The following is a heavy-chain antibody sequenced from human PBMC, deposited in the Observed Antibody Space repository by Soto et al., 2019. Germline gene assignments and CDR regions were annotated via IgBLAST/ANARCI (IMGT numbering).Heavy chain of an antibody. V-gene: IGHV3-21*06. CDR1: GFTFSYYP. Sequence: EVQLVESGGDLVNPGGSLTLSCAASGFTFSYYPLHWVRRAPGKGLEWVSSISGIKNYIRYADSVKGRFTISRDNAKTSLYLQMNSLTAEDTAVYYCAREGVHNYTEYYFDYWGQGTLVTVSS. J-gene: IGHJ4*02. D-gene: IGHD3-10*01. CDR2: ISGIKNYI. CDR3: AREGVHNYTEYYFDY.